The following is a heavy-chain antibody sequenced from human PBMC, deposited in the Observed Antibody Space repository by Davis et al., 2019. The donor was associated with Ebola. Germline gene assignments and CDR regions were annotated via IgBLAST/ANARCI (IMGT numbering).Heavy chain of an antibody. CDR3: ARDQGQYYYDSSGYIGHNWFDP. CDR1: GGTFSSYA. Sequence: AASVKVSCKASGGTFSSYAISWVRQAPGQGLEWMGRIIPILGIANYAQKFQGRVTITADKSTSTAYMELSSLRSEDTAVYYCARDQGQYYYDSSGYIGHNWFDPWGQGTLVTVSS. D-gene: IGHD3-22*01. CDR2: IIPILGIA. V-gene: IGHV1-69*04. J-gene: IGHJ5*02.